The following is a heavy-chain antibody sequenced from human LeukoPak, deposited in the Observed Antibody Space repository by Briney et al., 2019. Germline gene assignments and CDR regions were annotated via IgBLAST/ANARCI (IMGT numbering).Heavy chain of an antibody. CDR3: ASPRWLQSVYYYYYMDV. D-gene: IGHD5-24*01. J-gene: IGHJ6*03. CDR2: IKQDGSEK. CDR1: GFTFSSYW. V-gene: IGHV3-7*01. Sequence: GGSLRLSCAASGFTFSSYWMSWFRQAPGKGLEWVANIKQDGSEKYYVDSVKGRFTISRDNAKNSLYLQMNSLRAEDTAVYYCASPRWLQSVYYYYYMDVWGKGTTVTVSS.